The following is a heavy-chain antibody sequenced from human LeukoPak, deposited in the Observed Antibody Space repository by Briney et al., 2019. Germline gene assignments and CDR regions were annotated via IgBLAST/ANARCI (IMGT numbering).Heavy chain of an antibody. V-gene: IGHV3-9*01. D-gene: IGHD2-2*01. CDR1: GFTFDDYA. CDR3: ARYSASWYGMDV. CDR2: ISWNSGSI. J-gene: IGHJ6*02. Sequence: GGSLRLSCAASGFTFDDYAMHWVRQAPGKGLEWVSGISWNSGSIGYADSVKGRFTISRDNAKNSLFLQMNSLRAEDTAVYYCARYSASWYGMDVWGQGTTVTVSS.